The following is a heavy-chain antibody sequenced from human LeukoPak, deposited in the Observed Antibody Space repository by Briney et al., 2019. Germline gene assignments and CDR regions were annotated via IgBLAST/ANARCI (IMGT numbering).Heavy chain of an antibody. V-gene: IGHV3-23*01. CDR1: GFTFSSYA. CDR2: ISGSGGST. D-gene: IGHD2-15*01. CDR3: AKGGYCSGGSCPTGSSFFDY. J-gene: IGHJ4*02. Sequence: GGSLRLSCAASGFTFSSYAMSWVRQAPGKGLEWVPAISGSGGSTYYADSVKGRFTISRDNSKNTLYLQMNSLRAEDTAVYYCAKGGYCSGGSCPTGSSFFDYWGQGTLVTVSS.